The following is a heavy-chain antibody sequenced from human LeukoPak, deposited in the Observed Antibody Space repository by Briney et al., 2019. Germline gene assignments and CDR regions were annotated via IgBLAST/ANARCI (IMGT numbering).Heavy chain of an antibody. CDR2: SSAHNGDT. CDR1: GFTFTSYG. J-gene: IGHJ3*02. Sequence: GASVKVSCKASGFTFTSYGISWVRQAPGQGLELMGWSSAHNGDTNYAQNLQGRVTMTTDTSTTTAYMELRSLRSDDTAVYYCAREAYCSGGSCYHGAFDTWGQGKMVTVSS. V-gene: IGHV1-18*01. CDR3: AREAYCSGGSCYHGAFDT. D-gene: IGHD2-15*01.